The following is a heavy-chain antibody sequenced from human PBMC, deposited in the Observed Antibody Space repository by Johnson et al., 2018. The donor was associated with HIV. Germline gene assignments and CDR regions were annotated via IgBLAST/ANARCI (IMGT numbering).Heavy chain of an antibody. J-gene: IGHJ3*02. Sequence: QVQLVESGGGVVQPGGSLRLSCAASGFTFSSYGLHWVRQAPGKGLQWVAFIRNDGSNEYYADSVKGRFTISRDNSKNTLYLQMNSLRAEDTAVYYCAKPLGGRDTAMVAIGFDIWGQGTMLTVSS. V-gene: IGHV3-30*02. CDR2: IRNDGSNE. CDR3: AKPLGGRDTAMVAIGFDI. CDR1: GFTFSSYG. D-gene: IGHD5-18*01.